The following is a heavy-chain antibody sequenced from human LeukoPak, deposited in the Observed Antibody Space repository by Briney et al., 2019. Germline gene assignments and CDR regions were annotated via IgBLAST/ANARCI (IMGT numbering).Heavy chain of an antibody. CDR3: ARDESSSSWLYY. Sequence: ASVKVSCKASGYTFTSYGISWVRQAPGQGLEWMGWISAYNGNTNYAQKLQGRVTMTTDTSTSAAYMELTSLRSDDTAVYYCARDESSSSWLYYWGQGTLVTVSS. J-gene: IGHJ4*02. D-gene: IGHD6-13*01. V-gene: IGHV1-18*01. CDR1: GYTFTSYG. CDR2: ISAYNGNT.